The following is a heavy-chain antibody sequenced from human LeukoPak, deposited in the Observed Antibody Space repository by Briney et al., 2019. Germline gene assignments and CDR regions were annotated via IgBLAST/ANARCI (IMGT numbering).Heavy chain of an antibody. CDR2: IYYSGST. Sequence: SETLSLTCTVSGGSISSSSYYWGWIRQPPGKGLEWIGSIYYSGSTYYNPSLKSRVTISVDTSKNQFSLKLSSVTAADTAVYYCARLRGYSGSYRPFDYWGQGTLVTVSS. CDR3: ARLRGYSGSYRPFDY. J-gene: IGHJ4*02. D-gene: IGHD1-26*01. CDR1: GGSISSSSYY. V-gene: IGHV4-39*07.